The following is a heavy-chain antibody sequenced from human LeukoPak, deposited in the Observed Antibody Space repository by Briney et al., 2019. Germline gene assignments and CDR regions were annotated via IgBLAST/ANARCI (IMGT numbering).Heavy chain of an antibody. Sequence: GGSLRLSCAASGFTFSSYWMSWVRQAPGKGLEWVANIKQDGSEKYYVDSVKGRFTISRGNAKNSLYLQMSSLRAEDTAVYYCARGGDDYGDPTGGYYFDYWGQGTLVTVSS. D-gene: IGHD4-17*01. CDR3: ARGGDDYGDPTGGYYFDY. CDR2: IKQDGSEK. J-gene: IGHJ4*02. V-gene: IGHV3-7*03. CDR1: GFTFSSYW.